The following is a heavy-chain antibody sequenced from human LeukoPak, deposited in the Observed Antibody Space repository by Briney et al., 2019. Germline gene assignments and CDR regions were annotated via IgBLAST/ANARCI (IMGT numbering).Heavy chain of an antibody. CDR3: ARSYSSSPDRAFDI. J-gene: IGHJ3*02. CDR1: GFTFSSYW. V-gene: IGHV3-74*01. CDR2: INSDGSGT. D-gene: IGHD6-13*01. Sequence: GGSLRLSCAASGFTFSSYWMHWVRQAPGKGLVWVSRINSDGSGTTYADSVKGRFTISRDNSKNTLYLQMNSLRAEDTAVYYCARSYSSSPDRAFDIWGQGTMVTVSS.